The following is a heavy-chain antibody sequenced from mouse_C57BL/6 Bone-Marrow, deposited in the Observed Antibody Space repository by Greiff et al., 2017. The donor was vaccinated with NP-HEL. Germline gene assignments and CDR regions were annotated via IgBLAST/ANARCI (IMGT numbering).Heavy chain of an antibody. CDR2: IYPRSGNT. CDR1: GYTFTSYG. J-gene: IGHJ4*01. CDR3: AREGALAYAMDY. Sequence: VQVVESGAELARPGASVKLSCKASGYTFTSYGISWVKQRTGQGLEWIGEIYPRSGNTYYNEKFKGKATLTADKSSSTAYMELRSLTSEDSAVYFCAREGALAYAMDYWGQGTSVTVSS. V-gene: IGHV1-81*01.